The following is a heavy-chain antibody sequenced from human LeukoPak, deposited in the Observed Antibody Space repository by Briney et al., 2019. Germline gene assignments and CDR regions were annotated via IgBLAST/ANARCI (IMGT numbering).Heavy chain of an antibody. CDR3: ARVDQLRSLDY. CDR2: IYYSGST. J-gene: IGHJ4*02. V-gene: IGHV4-59*01. Sequence: PSETLSLTCTVSGGSISSYYWSWIRQPPGKGLEWIGYIYYSGSTNYNPSLTSRVTISVDTSKNQFSLKLSSVTAADTAVYYCARVDQLRSLDYWGQGTLVTVSS. D-gene: IGHD5-24*01. CDR1: GGSISSYY.